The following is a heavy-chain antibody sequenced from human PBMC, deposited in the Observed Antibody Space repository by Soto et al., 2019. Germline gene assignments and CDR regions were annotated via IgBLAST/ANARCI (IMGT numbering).Heavy chain of an antibody. CDR1: GGSISRYY. CDR2: MYNTGST. J-gene: IGHJ6*02. V-gene: IGHV4-59*01. Sequence: QVRLQESGPGLVKPSETLSLTCTVSGGSISRYYWSWIRQPPGKGLEWIGYMYNTGSTIYNPSLKSRLTISVGTSMNQFSLKLNSVTAADTAVYYCARDLWGYCGADCYPLDVWGQGTTVTVSS. CDR3: ARDLWGYCGADCYPLDV. D-gene: IGHD2-21*02.